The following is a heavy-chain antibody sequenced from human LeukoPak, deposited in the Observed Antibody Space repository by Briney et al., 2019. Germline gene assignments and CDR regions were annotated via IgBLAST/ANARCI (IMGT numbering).Heavy chain of an antibody. J-gene: IGHJ4*02. CDR1: GGSVSSYY. D-gene: IGHD3-9*01. CDR3: ARVSRTVTPESTVYYNTY. V-gene: IGHV4-59*02. CDR2: IKSSGSS. Sequence: SETLSLTCTVSGGSVSSYYWSWIRQPPGKGLEWIGYIKSSGSSNYNPSLKSRVTISVETSKNQLSLKLSSVTAADTAVYYCARVSRTVTPESTVYYNTYWGQGTLVTVTS.